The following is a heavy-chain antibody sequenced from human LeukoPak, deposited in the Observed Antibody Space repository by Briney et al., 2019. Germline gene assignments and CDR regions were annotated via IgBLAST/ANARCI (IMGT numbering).Heavy chain of an antibody. V-gene: IGHV3-23*01. J-gene: IGHJ4*02. CDR2: ISASGGST. D-gene: IGHD6-13*01. Sequence: PGGSLRLSCAASGLTFSSSAMSWVRQAPGKGLEWVSDISASGGSTYYADSVKGRFTVSRDNSKNTLYLQMNSLRADDTAVYYCAKGPRQQLVTRFDNWGQGTLVTVSS. CDR1: GLTFSSSA. CDR3: AKGPRQQLVTRFDN.